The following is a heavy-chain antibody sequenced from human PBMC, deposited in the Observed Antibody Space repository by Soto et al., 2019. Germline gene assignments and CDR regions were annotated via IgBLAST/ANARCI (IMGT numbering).Heavy chain of an antibody. CDR1: GLTVSNSY. V-gene: IGHV3-66*01. Sequence: EVQLVESGGGLVQPGGSLRLSCAASGLTVSNSYVNWVRQAPGEGLEWVSILNSDGTTYYADSVKGRFTISRDNSKNTLYLQMHSLRADDTAVYYCARDTTVTTPTYFASWGQGTRVIVSS. CDR3: ARDTTVTTPTYFAS. D-gene: IGHD4-17*01. J-gene: IGHJ4*02. CDR2: LNSDGTT.